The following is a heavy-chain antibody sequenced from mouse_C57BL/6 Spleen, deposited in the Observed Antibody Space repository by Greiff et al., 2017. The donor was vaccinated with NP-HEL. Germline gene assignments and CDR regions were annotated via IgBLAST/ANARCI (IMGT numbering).Heavy chain of an antibody. V-gene: IGHV1-61*01. CDR3: ALRRTDYAMDY. D-gene: IGHD2-12*01. CDR2: IYPSDSET. J-gene: IGHJ4*01. CDR1: GYTFTSYW. Sequence: VKLQQSGAELVRPGSSVKLSCKASGYTFTSYWMDWVKQRPGQGLEWIGNIYPSDSETHYNQKFKDKATLTVDKSSSTAYMQLSSLTSEDSAVYYCALRRTDYAMDYWGQGTSVTVSS.